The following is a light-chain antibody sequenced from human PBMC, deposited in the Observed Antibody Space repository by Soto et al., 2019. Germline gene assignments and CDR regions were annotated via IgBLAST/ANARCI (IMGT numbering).Light chain of an antibody. CDR2: GAS. Sequence: EIVMTQSRATLSVSPGVRATLSCMASQSFSTNLAWYQQTPGQAPRLLIYGASTRATGIPARFSGSESGTEFTLTISSLQSEDFAVYYCQQYNNWPWTFGQGTKVDIK. CDR1: QSFSTN. V-gene: IGKV3-15*01. J-gene: IGKJ1*01. CDR3: QQYNNWPWT.